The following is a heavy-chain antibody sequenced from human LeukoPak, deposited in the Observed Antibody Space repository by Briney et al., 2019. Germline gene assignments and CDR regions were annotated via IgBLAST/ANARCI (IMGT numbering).Heavy chain of an antibody. CDR3: ARASVIVVPAAHKADWDY. D-gene: IGHD2-2*01. CDR1: GYTFTSYY. J-gene: IGHJ4*02. V-gene: IGHV1-46*01. Sequence: GASVKVSCKASGYTFTSYYMHWVRQAPGQGLEWMGIINPSGGSTSYAQKFQGRVTMTRDALTSTVYMELSSLRSEDTAVYYCARASVIVVPAAHKADWDYWGQGTLVTVSS. CDR2: INPSGGST.